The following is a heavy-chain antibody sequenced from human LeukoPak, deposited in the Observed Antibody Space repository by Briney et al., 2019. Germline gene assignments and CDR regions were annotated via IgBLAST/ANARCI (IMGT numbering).Heavy chain of an antibody. CDR1: GGSISSYY. J-gene: IGHJ6*03. CDR3: ARDGSSSGYYYYYMDV. Sequence: SETLSLTCTVSGGSISSYYWSWIRRPAGKGLEWIGRIYTSGSTNYNPSLKSRVTMSVDTSKNQFSLKLSSVTAADTAVYYCARDGSSSGYYYYYMDVWGKGTTVTVSS. CDR2: IYTSGST. V-gene: IGHV4-4*07. D-gene: IGHD6-6*01.